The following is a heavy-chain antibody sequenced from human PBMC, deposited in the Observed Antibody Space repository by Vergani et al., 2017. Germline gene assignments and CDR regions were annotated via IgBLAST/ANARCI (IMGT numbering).Heavy chain of an antibody. Sequence: QVQLVESGGGVVQPGRSLRLSCAASGFTFSSYAMHWVRQAPGKGLEWVAVISYDGSNKYYADSVKGRFTISRDNSKNTLYLQMNSLRAEDTAVYYCARAVRGRVATQDNWFDPWGQGTLVTVSS. V-gene: IGHV3-30-3*01. J-gene: IGHJ5*02. CDR1: GFTFSSYA. CDR2: ISYDGSNK. CDR3: ARAVRGRVATQDNWFDP. D-gene: IGHD1-26*01.